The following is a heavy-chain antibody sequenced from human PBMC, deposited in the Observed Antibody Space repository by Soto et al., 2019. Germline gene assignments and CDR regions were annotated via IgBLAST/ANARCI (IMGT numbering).Heavy chain of an antibody. D-gene: IGHD2-2*01. CDR3: AKDLWLVVPAATAFDY. J-gene: IGHJ4*02. V-gene: IGHV3-23*01. CDR2: ISGSGGST. Sequence: GYLRLSCAAAGFTFNSYAMSWVRQAPGKGLEWVSAISGSGGSTYYADSVKGRFTISRDNSKNTLYLQMKSLRAEDTAVYYCAKDLWLVVPAATAFDYWGQGTLVTVSS. CDR1: GFTFNSYA.